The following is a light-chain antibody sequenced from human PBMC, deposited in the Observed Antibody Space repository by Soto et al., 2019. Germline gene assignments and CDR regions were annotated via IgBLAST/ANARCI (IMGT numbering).Light chain of an antibody. CDR1: QTISSW. CDR3: QHYNSYSEA. V-gene: IGKV1-5*03. Sequence: DIQMTQSPSTLSGSVGDRVTITCRASQTISSWLAWYQQKPGKAPTLLLYKASTLKSGVPSRFSGSGSGTEFTLTISSLQPDDFATYYCQHYNSYSEAFGQGTKLDIK. CDR2: KAS. J-gene: IGKJ1*01.